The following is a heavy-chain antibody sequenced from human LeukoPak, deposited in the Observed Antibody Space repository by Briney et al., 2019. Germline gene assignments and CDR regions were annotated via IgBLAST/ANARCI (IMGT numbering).Heavy chain of an antibody. CDR3: ARDNYYYDSSGYSSPLHSFDY. J-gene: IGHJ4*02. Sequence: GSLRLSCAASGFTFSSYAMSWVRQAPGKGLEWIGEISHSGSTNYNPSLKSRVTISVDTSKNQFSLKLSSVTAADTAVYYCARDNYYYDSSGYSSPLHSFDYWGQGTLVTVSS. CDR1: GFTFSSYA. D-gene: IGHD3-22*01. CDR2: ISHSGST. V-gene: IGHV4-34*01.